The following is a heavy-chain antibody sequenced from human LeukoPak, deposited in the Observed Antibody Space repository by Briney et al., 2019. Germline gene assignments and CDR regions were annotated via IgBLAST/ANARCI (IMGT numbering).Heavy chain of an antibody. V-gene: IGHV3-21*01. J-gene: IGHJ6*03. CDR2: ISSDSRYI. Sequence: GGSLRLSCAASGFTFSNYWMHWVRQAPGKRLEWVSSISSDSRYIYYADSVKGRFTISRDNAQNSLYLQMNSLRVEDTAVYYCARSDAVYYYYYTDVWGKGTTVTVSS. CDR3: ARSDAVYYYYYTDV. CDR1: GFTFSNYW.